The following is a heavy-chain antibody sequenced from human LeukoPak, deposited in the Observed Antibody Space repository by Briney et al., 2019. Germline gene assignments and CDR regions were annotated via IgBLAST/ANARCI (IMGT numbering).Heavy chain of an antibody. Sequence: GGSLRLSCAASGFTFSSYWMHWVRQVPGQGLVWVSHIDGDGRIAHYGDSVKGRFTISRDNAKNTVYLQMDSLRAEDTAVYYCARDPSGSDFDYWGQGTLVTVSS. D-gene: IGHD5-12*01. CDR3: ARDPSGSDFDY. CDR1: GFTFSSYW. CDR2: IDGDGRIA. V-gene: IGHV3-74*01. J-gene: IGHJ4*02.